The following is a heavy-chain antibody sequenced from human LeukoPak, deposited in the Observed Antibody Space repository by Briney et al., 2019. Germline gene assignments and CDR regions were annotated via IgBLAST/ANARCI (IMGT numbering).Heavy chain of an antibody. Sequence: SETLSLTCTVSGGSISSSSYYWGWIRQPPGKGLEWIGSIYYSGSTYYNPSLKSRVTISVDTSKNQFSLKLSSVTAADTAVYYCATGPIAAAGNDYWGQGTLVTVSS. CDR2: IYYSGST. D-gene: IGHD6-13*01. J-gene: IGHJ4*02. CDR3: ATGPIAAAGNDY. CDR1: GGSISSSSYY. V-gene: IGHV4-39*01.